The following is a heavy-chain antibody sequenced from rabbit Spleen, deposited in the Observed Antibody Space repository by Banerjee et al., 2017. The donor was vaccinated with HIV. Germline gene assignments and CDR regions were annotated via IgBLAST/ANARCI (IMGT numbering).Heavy chain of an antibody. CDR3: ARDSSSSFSSYGMDL. V-gene: IGHV1S45*01. CDR1: GFPFSNKAV. CDR2: IGISSGST. J-gene: IGHJ6*01. Sequence: QEQVKETGGGLVKPEGSLTLTCKASGFPFSNKAVMCWVRQAPGKGLEWIACIGISSGSTYYAGWAKGRFTISKTSSTTVTLQMTSLTAADTATYFCARDSSSSFSSYGMDLWGPGTLVTVS. D-gene: IGHD1-1*01.